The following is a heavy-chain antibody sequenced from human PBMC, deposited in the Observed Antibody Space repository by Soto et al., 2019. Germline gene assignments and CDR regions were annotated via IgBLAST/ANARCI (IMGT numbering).Heavy chain of an antibody. J-gene: IGHJ5*02. CDR3: AREIVTAGGNNYFDP. CDR1: GGTVASSHW. D-gene: IGHD2-21*02. Sequence: SETLCLTCGVSGGTVASSHWWSWVRQSPGRGLEWIGNVYHTGDTNFNPSLQSRVTFSVDKSNNQFSLRLTSVTAADTAVYFCAREIVTAGGNNYFDPWGPGTRVTVS. V-gene: IGHV4-4*02. CDR2: VYHTGDT.